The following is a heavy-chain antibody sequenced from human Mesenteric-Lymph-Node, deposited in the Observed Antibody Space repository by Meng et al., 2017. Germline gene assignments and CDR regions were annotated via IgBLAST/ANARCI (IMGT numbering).Heavy chain of an antibody. CDR1: GYTFTSYY. Sequence: QVQLVQSGAEVKKPGASVRVSCKASGYTFTSYYIYWVRQAPGQGLEWMGIIDSGGGYTSYAQKFRGRVTMTRDTSTNTVYMELSSLRFEDTAVFYCARSLDTSGHAYFDYWGQRTLVTVSS. D-gene: IGHD3-22*01. CDR3: ARSLDTSGHAYFDY. V-gene: IGHV1-46*01. CDR2: IDSGGGYT. J-gene: IGHJ4*02.